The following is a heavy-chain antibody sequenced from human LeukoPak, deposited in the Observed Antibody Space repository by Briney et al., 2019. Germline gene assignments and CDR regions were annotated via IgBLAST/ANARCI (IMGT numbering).Heavy chain of an antibody. CDR2: INPNSGGT. D-gene: IGHD5-18*01. Sequence: GASVKVSCKASGYTFTGYYIHWVRQAPGQGLEWMGWINPNSGGTNYAQKFQGRVTMTRDTSISTAYMEVSRLRSDDTAVYYCARIISYGGADPFDIWGQGTMVTVST. V-gene: IGHV1-2*02. J-gene: IGHJ3*02. CDR1: GYTFTGYY. CDR3: ARIISYGGADPFDI.